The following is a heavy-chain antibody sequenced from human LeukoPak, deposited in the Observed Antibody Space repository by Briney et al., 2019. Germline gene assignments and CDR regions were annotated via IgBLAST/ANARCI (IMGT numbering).Heavy chain of an antibody. CDR1: GFTFRSYE. CDR3: ARDVDESYYYDSSGNPSGAVDI. Sequence: GGSLRLSCAASGFTFRSYEIHWVRQAPGEGLEWISYISTSGDTMCYADSVKGRFTISRDNAKNSVYLHMNSLRAEDTAVYYCARDVDESYYYDSSGNPSGAVDIWGQGTTVTVSS. CDR2: ISTSGDTM. V-gene: IGHV3-48*03. D-gene: IGHD3-22*01. J-gene: IGHJ3*02.